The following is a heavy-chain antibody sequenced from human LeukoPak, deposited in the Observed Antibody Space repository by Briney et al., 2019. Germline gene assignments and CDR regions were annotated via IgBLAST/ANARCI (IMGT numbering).Heavy chain of an antibody. D-gene: IGHD4-11*01. J-gene: IGHJ4*02. CDR1: GGSISSYY. Sequence: SETLSLTCTVSGGSISSYYWSWIRQPPGKGLEWIGYIYYSGSTYYNPSLKSRVTISVDTSKNQFSLKLSSVTAADTAVYYCARERVTPNYFDYWGQGTLVTVSS. V-gene: IGHV4-59*01. CDR3: ARERVTPNYFDY. CDR2: IYYSGST.